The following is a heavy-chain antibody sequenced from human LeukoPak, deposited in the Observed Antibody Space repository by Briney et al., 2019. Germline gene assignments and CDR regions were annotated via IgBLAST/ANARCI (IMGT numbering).Heavy chain of an antibody. J-gene: IGHJ5*02. D-gene: IGHD6-19*01. CDR2: ISYDGSNK. Sequence: PGRALRLSCAASGFTFSSYAMHWVRQAPGKGLEWVAVISYDGSNKYYADSVKGRFTISRDNSKNTLYLQMNSLRAEDTAAYYCARDIGAVASGGWFDPWGQGTLVTVSS. V-gene: IGHV3-30-3*01. CDR3: ARDIGAVASGGWFDP. CDR1: GFTFSSYA.